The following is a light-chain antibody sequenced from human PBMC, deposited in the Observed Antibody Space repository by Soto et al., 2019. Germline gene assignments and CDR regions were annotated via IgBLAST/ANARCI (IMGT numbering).Light chain of an antibody. CDR2: KAS. CDR3: QQYDNGWT. J-gene: IGKJ1*01. Sequence: DLQMTQSPSTLSASVGDRVTITCRASQSISSWLAWYQQRPGKAPKLLIYKASSLESGVPSRFSGSGSGTEFTLTISSLQPDDFATYYCQQYDNGWTFGQGTKVEI. CDR1: QSISSW. V-gene: IGKV1-5*03.